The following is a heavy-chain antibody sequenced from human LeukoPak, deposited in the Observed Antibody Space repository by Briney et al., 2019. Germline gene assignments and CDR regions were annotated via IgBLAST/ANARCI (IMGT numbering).Heavy chain of an antibody. J-gene: IGHJ5*02. Sequence: GASVNVSCMASVGTFSSYAISWVRQAPGQGLDWMGGNIPIFGTANYAQKFQGRVTITADESTSTAYMELSSLRSEDTAVYYCARSAAIGRWFDPWGQGTLVTVSS. V-gene: IGHV1-69*13. CDR3: ARSAAIGRWFDP. CDR1: VGTFSSYA. CDR2: NIPIFGTA. D-gene: IGHD2-2*02.